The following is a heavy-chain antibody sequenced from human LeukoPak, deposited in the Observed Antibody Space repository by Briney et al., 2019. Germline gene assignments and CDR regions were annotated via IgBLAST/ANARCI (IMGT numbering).Heavy chain of an antibody. D-gene: IGHD6-13*01. CDR2: ISSSSSTI. J-gene: IGHJ5*02. CDR1: GFTFSSYS. V-gene: IGHV3-48*01. Sequence: GGSLRLSCAASGFTFSSYSMNWVRQAPGKGLEWVSYISSSSSTIYYADSVKGRFTISRDNAENSLYLQMNSLRAEDTAVYYCARDGGLPGAAAGTKWFDPWGQGTLVTVSS. CDR3: ARDGGLPGAAAGTKWFDP.